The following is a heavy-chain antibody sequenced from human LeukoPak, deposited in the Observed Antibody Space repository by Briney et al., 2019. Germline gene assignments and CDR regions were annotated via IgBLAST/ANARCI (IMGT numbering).Heavy chain of an antibody. J-gene: IGHJ4*02. Sequence: GGSLRLSCAASGFTFSSYWMSWVRQAPGKGLEWVANIKQDGSEKYYVDSVKGRFTISRDNAKNSLYLQMNSLRAEDTAVYYCATGLVVAPFGYFDYWGQGNLVTVSS. V-gene: IGHV3-7*01. D-gene: IGHD3-22*01. CDR3: ATGLVVAPFGYFDY. CDR1: GFTFSSYW. CDR2: IKQDGSEK.